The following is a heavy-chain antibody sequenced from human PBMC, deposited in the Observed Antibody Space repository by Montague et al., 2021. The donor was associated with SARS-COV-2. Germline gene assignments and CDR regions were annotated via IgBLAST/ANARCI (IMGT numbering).Heavy chain of an antibody. D-gene: IGHD6-13*01. CDR3: ARVGRQQLGRLSGMDV. CDR2: IYYSGST. V-gene: IGHV4-39*07. CDR1: GGSISSSSYY. J-gene: IGHJ6*02. Sequence: SETLSLTCTVSGGSISSSSYYWGWIRQPPGKGLEWIGSIYYSGSTYYNPSLKSRVTLSVDTSKNQFSLKLSSVTAADTAVYSCARVGRQQLGRLSGMDVWGQGATVIVSS.